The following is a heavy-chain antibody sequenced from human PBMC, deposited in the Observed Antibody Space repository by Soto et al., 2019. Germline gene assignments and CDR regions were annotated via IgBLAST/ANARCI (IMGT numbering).Heavy chain of an antibody. D-gene: IGHD2-15*01. Sequence: ASVKVSCKASGGTFSSYTISWVRQAPGQGLEWMGRIIPILGIANYAQKFQGRVTITADKSTSTAYMELSSLRSEDTAVYYCARGLGYCSGGSCYSDNWFDPWGQGTLVTVSS. CDR2: IIPILGIA. CDR3: ARGLGYCSGGSCYSDNWFDP. CDR1: GGTFSSYT. V-gene: IGHV1-69*02. J-gene: IGHJ5*02.